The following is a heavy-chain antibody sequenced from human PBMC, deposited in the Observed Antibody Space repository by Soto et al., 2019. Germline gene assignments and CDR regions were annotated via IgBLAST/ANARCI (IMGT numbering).Heavy chain of an antibody. J-gene: IGHJ6*02. CDR3: ARDTTMVRGGYYYYGMDV. Sequence: SETLSLTCAVYGGSFSGYYWSWIRQPPGKGLEWIGEINHSGSTNYNPSLKSRVTISVDTSKNQFSLKLSSVTAADTAVYYCARDTTMVRGGYYYYGMDVWGQGTTVT. CDR1: GGSFSGYY. V-gene: IGHV4-34*01. D-gene: IGHD3-10*01. CDR2: INHSGST.